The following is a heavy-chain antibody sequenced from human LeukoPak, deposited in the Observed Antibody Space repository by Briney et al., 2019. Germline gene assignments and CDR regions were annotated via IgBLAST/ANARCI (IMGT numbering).Heavy chain of an antibody. V-gene: IGHV3-23*01. CDR3: AKSSSGWYGEYFQH. CDR2: ISGGGETT. CDR1: GFTFSSYG. D-gene: IGHD6-19*01. J-gene: IGHJ1*01. Sequence: GGSLRLSCAASGFTFSSYGMGWARQAPGKGLEWVSSISGGGETTYYADSVKGRFPISRDNSKNTLYLQMNSLRAEDTAVYYCAKSSSGWYGEYFQHWGQGTLVTVSS.